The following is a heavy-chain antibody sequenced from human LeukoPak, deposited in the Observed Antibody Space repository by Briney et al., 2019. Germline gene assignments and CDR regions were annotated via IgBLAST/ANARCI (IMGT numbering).Heavy chain of an antibody. CDR3: ASISGGSCCP. CDR2: IIPILGIA. J-gene: IGHJ5*02. CDR1: GGTFSSYA. D-gene: IGHD2-15*01. Sequence: GASVKVSCKASGGTFSSYAISWVRQAPGQGLEWTGRIIPILGIANYAQKFQGRVTITADKSTSTAYMELSSLRSEDTAVYYCASISGGSCCPWGQGTLVTVSS. V-gene: IGHV1-69*04.